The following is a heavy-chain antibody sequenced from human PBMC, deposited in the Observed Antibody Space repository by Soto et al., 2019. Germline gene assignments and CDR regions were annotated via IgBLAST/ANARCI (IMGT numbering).Heavy chain of an antibody. CDR2: ISTRSTYT. Sequence: EAGGGLVKAGGSLRLSCAASGFIFSDYYMSWVRQTRGKGLEWVSYISTRSTYTNYADSVKGRFTISRDNTKNSLYLQMDSLRVEDTAVYYCARDLAWKRGKVGRYYYGMDVWGQGTTVTVSS. V-gene: IGHV3-11*06. CDR1: GFIFSDYY. CDR3: ARDLAWKRGKVGRYYYGMDV. D-gene: IGHD1-1*01. J-gene: IGHJ6*02.